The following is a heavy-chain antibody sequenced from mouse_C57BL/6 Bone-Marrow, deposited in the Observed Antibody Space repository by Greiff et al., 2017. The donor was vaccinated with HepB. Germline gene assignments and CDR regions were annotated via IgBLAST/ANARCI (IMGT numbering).Heavy chain of an antibody. J-gene: IGHJ4*01. V-gene: IGHV1-4*01. CDR3: ARSDYYGSSYHYYAMGY. Sequence: VQLQESGAELARPGASVKMSCKASGYTFTSYTMHWVKQRPGQGLEWIGYINPSSGYTKYNQKFKDKATLTADKSSSTAYMQLSSLTSEDSAVYYCARSDYYGSSYHYYAMGYWGQGTSVTVSS. D-gene: IGHD1-1*01. CDR2: INPSSGYT. CDR1: GYTFTSYT.